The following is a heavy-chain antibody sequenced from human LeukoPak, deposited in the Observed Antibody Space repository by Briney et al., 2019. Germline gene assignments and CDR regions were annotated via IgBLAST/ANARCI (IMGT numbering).Heavy chain of an antibody. CDR1: GFTFTSYG. V-gene: IGHV3-30*18. D-gene: IGHD6-13*01. CDR3: AKDSGYSSSWLCY. J-gene: IGHJ4*02. CDR2: ISYDGSNK. Sequence: PGGSLRLSCEASGFTFTSYGIHWVRQAPGKGLEWVAVISYDGSNKYYADSVKGRFTISRDNSKNTLYLQMNSLRAEDTAVYYCAKDSGYSSSWLCYWGQGTLVTVSS.